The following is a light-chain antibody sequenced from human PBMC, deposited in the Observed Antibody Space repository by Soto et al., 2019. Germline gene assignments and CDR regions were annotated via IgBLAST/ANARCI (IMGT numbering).Light chain of an antibody. CDR2: GAS. J-gene: IGKJ5*01. CDR3: QQYGSSLLT. Sequence: EFVLTQSPGTLSLSPGERATLSCRASHTVRNNYLAWYQQKPGQAPRLLIYGASSRATGIPDRFSGSGSGTDFTLTISRLEPEDFAVYYCQQYGSSLLTFGQGTRLENK. CDR1: HTVRNNY. V-gene: IGKV3-20*01.